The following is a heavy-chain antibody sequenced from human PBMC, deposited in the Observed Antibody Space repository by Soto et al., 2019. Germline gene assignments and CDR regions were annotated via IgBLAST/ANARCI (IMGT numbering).Heavy chain of an antibody. V-gene: IGHV1-8*01. CDR3: ARGRGSGSYSWVDAFDI. Sequence: ASVKVSCKASGYTFTSYDINWVRQATGQGLEWMGWMNPNSGNTGYAQKFQGRVTMTRNTSISTAYMELSSLRSEDTAVYYCARGRGSGSYSWVDAFDIWGQGTMVTVSS. CDR2: MNPNSGNT. D-gene: IGHD3-10*01. J-gene: IGHJ3*02. CDR1: GYTFTSYD.